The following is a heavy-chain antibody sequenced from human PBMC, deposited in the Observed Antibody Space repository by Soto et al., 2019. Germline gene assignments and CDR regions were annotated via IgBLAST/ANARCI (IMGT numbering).Heavy chain of an antibody. V-gene: IGHV3-30-3*01. D-gene: IGHD1-1*01. J-gene: IGHJ4*02. Sequence: QVQLVESGGGVVQPGRSLRLSCEASGFTFRDYAMHWVRQAPGKGLEWVAAIPSDGSAQHYADSVKGRFSISRDNSKNTLSLQMNSLRPEDAALYYCARAVAGQVRSAWTWLDYWGQATLVTVSS. CDR2: IPSDGSAQ. CDR1: GFTFRDYA. CDR3: ARAVAGQVRSAWTWLDY.